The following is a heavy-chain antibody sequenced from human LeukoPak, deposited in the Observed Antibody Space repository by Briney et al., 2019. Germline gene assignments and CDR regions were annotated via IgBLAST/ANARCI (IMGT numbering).Heavy chain of an antibody. J-gene: IGHJ4*02. Sequence: GGSLRLSCAASGFTFSSYGMSWVRQAPGKGLEWVSAISGSGGSTYYADSAKGRFTISRDNAKNSLYLQMNSLRAEDTAVYYCARDGGSSQLWGQGTLVTVSS. CDR1: GFTFSSYG. CDR2: ISGSGGST. V-gene: IGHV3-23*01. CDR3: ARDGGSSQL. D-gene: IGHD6-6*01.